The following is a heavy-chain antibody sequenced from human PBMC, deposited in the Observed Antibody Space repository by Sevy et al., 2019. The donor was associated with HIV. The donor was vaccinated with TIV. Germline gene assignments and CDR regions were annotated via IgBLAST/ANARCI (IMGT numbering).Heavy chain of an antibody. Sequence: GGSLRLSCAASGFTFSSYGMHWVRQAPGKGLEWVAVISYDGSNKYYADSVKGRFAISRDNSKNTLYLQMNSLRAEDTAVYYCAKDLYPAIVVVIAPNFDYWGQGTLVTVSS. V-gene: IGHV3-30*18. J-gene: IGHJ4*02. CDR3: AKDLYPAIVVVIAPNFDY. CDR2: ISYDGSNK. D-gene: IGHD2-21*01. CDR1: GFTFSSYG.